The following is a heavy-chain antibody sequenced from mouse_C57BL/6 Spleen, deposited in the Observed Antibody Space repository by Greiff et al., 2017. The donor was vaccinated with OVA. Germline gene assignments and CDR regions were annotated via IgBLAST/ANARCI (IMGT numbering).Heavy chain of an antibody. CDR3: ARHDDVRSMDY. V-gene: IGHV1-69*01. D-gene: IGHD1-1*01. J-gene: IGHJ4*01. Sequence: QVQLQQPGAELVMPGASVKLSCKASGYTFTSYWMHWVKQRPGQGLEWIGEIDPSDSYTNYNQKFKGKSTLTVDKSSSTAYMQLSSLTSEDSAVYYCARHDDVRSMDYWGQGTSVTVSS. CDR1: GYTFTSYW. CDR2: IDPSDSYT.